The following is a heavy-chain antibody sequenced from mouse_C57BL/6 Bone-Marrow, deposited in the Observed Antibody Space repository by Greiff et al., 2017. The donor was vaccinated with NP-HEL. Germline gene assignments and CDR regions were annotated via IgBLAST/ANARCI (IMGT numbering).Heavy chain of an antibody. V-gene: IGHV5-16*01. Sequence: EVKLQESEGGLVQPGSSMKLSCTTSGFTFSDYYMAWVRQVPEKGLDWVANINYDGSSTYYLDSLKSRFIISRDNAKNIRYLQMSRLKSEDTATYYCAREGGLRRRTYAMDYWGQGTSVTVSS. CDR1: GFTFSDYY. D-gene: IGHD2-4*01. J-gene: IGHJ4*01. CDR2: INYDGSST. CDR3: AREGGLRRRTYAMDY.